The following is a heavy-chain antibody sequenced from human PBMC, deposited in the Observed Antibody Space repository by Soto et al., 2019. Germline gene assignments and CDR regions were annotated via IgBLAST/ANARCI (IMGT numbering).Heavy chain of an antibody. CDR2: ISAYNGNT. J-gene: IGHJ4*02. Sequence: QVQLMQSGAEVKKPGASVKVSCKASGYTFISYGISWVRQAPGQGLEWMGWISAYNGNTNNAQKFQGRVTMTTDTSTSTAYMELRSLESDDTAVYYCARDEPVVPAANVDHWGQGTLVTGSS. D-gene: IGHD2-2*01. CDR3: ARDEPVVPAANVDH. V-gene: IGHV1-18*01. CDR1: GYTFISYG.